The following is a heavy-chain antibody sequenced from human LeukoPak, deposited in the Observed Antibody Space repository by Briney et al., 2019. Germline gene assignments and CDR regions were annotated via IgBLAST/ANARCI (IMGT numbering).Heavy chain of an antibody. V-gene: IGHV3-23*01. Sequence: GGSLRLSCAASGFTFSSYAMSGVRQAPGKGREWVSAISGSGGSTYYADSVKGRFTISRDNSKNTLYLQMNSLRAEDTAVYYCAKGGEMATIYEYFQHWGQGTLVTVSS. CDR3: AKGGEMATIYEYFQH. CDR1: GFTFSSYA. CDR2: ISGSGGST. D-gene: IGHD5-24*01. J-gene: IGHJ1*01.